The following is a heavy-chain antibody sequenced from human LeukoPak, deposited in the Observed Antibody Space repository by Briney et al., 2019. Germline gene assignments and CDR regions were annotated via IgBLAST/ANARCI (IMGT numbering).Heavy chain of an antibody. CDR3: ARAYSGSYFPIAFDY. CDR1: GYTFTSYG. V-gene: IGHV1-18*01. J-gene: IGHJ4*02. D-gene: IGHD1-26*01. Sequence: ASVKVSCKASGYTFTSYGISWVRQAPGQGLEWMGWISAYNGNTNYAQKLQGRVTMTTDTSTSTAYMELRSPRSDDTAVYYCARAYSGSYFPIAFDYWGQGTLVTVSS. CDR2: ISAYNGNT.